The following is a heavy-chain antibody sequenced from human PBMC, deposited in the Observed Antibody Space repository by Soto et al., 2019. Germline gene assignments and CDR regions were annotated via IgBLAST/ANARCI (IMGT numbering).Heavy chain of an antibody. J-gene: IGHJ5*02. CDR1: GYTFSNYG. CDR2: ISLYSDGT. V-gene: IGHV1-18*01. D-gene: IGHD2-2*01. Sequence: QVQLVQSGGEVKRPGASVKVSCKTSGYTFSNYGITWVRQAPGQPLEWLGWISLYSDGTNYAQKFQGRVSMTTDTPTPTAYMELGGRRSDDTPVYYGARVVPGAGAWFGPGGQGTLVTVSS. CDR3: ARVVPGAGAWFGP.